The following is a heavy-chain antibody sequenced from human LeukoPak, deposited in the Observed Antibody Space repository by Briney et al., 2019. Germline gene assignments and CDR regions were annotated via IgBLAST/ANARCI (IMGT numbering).Heavy chain of an antibody. CDR3: ARGNGQLNAFDI. J-gene: IGHJ3*02. V-gene: IGHV4-30-2*01. D-gene: IGHD1-1*01. Sequence: PSQTLSLTCTVSGGSISSGGYYWSWIRQPPGKGLEWIGYIYHSGSTYYNPSLKSRVTISVDRSKNQFSLKLSSVTAADTAVYYCARGNGQLNAFDIWGQGTMVTVSS. CDR2: IYHSGST. CDR1: GGSISSGGYY.